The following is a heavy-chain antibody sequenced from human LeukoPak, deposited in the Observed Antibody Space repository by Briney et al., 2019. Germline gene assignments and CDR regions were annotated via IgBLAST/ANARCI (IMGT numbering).Heavy chain of an antibody. Sequence: GGSLRLSCAASGFTFSSYAMHWVRQAPGKGLEWVAVISYDGSNKYYADSVKGRFTISRDNSKNTLYLQMNSLRAEDTAVYYCAKGAADYGDYKDYWGQGTLVTVSS. CDR3: AKGAADYGDYKDY. CDR2: ISYDGSNK. CDR1: GFTFSSYA. J-gene: IGHJ4*02. V-gene: IGHV3-30*04. D-gene: IGHD4-17*01.